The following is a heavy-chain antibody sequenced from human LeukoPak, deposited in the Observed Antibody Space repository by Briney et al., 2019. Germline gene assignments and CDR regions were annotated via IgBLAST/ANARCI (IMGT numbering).Heavy chain of an antibody. CDR2: INPSGGST. D-gene: IGHD5/OR15-5a*01. V-gene: IGHV1-46*01. CDR1: GYTFTSYY. CDR3: ARQKYLRGPDVEYFDY. Sequence: ASVKVSCKASGYTFTSYYMHWVRQAPGQGLEWMGIINPSGGSTSSAQKFQGRVTMTRDTSTSTVYMELSSLRAEDTAVYYCARQKYLRGPDVEYFDYWGQGTLVTVSS. J-gene: IGHJ4*02.